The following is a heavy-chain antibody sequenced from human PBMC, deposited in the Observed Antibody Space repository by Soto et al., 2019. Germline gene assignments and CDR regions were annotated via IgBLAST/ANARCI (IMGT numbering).Heavy chain of an antibody. V-gene: IGHV3-7*01. CDR2: IKQDGSEK. Sequence: EVQLVESGGGLVQPGGSLRLSCAASGFTFSSYWMSWVRQAPGKGLEWVANIKQDGSEKYYVDSVKGRFTISRDNAKNSLYLQMNSLRAEDTAVDYCARDSAREGQWRVRKYYYGMDVWGQGTTVPVSS. CDR1: GFTFSSYW. D-gene: IGHD6-19*01. J-gene: IGHJ6*02. CDR3: ARDSAREGQWRVRKYYYGMDV.